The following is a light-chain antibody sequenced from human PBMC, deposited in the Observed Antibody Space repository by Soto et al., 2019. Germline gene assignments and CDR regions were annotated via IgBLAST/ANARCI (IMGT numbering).Light chain of an antibody. V-gene: IGLV2-14*01. CDR1: SSDVGGYNY. CDR2: EVS. J-gene: IGLJ1*01. Sequence: QSALTQPASVSGSPGQSITISCTGTSSDVGGYNYVSWYQQHPGKAPKLMMYEVSNRPSGVSNRFSGSRSGNTASLTISGLQAEDEADYYCSSYTSSITLYVFGTGTKV. CDR3: SSYTSSITLYV.